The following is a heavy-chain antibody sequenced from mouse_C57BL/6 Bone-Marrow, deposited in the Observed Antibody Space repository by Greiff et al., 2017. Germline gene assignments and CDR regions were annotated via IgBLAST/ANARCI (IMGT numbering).Heavy chain of an antibody. V-gene: IGHV1-69*01. CDR3: ALYGYDGGYFDY. CDR2: IDPSDSYT. D-gene: IGHD2-2*01. CDR1: GYTFTSYW. J-gene: IGHJ2*01. Sequence: QVHVKQPGAELVMPGASVKLSCKASGYTFTSYWMHWVKQRPGQGLEWIGEIDPSDSYTNYNQKFKGKSTLTVDKSSSTAYMQLSSLTSEDSAVYYSALYGYDGGYFDYWGQGTTLTVSS.